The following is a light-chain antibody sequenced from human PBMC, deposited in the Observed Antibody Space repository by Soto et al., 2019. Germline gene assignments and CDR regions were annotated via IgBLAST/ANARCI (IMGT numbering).Light chain of an antibody. Sequence: QSVLTQPPSASGSPGQSVTISCTGTSSDVGGYNYVSWYQQQSGKAPKLMIYEVSKRPSGVPDRFSGSKSGNTASLTVSGLQAEDEAYYYCSSYAGSNTVVFGGGTKLTVL. CDR2: EVS. V-gene: IGLV2-8*01. J-gene: IGLJ2*01. CDR1: SSDVGGYNY. CDR3: SSYAGSNTVV.